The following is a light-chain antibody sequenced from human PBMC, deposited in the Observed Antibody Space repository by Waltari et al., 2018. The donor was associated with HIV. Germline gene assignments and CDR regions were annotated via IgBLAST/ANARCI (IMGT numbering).Light chain of an antibody. J-gene: IGLJ3*02. CDR2: LNSDGSH. Sequence: QLALTQSPSASASLGASVRLTCTLSSGPSSYSIAWHQQQPEKGPRFLMRLNSDGSHTRGDGIHDRFSGSASGAERYLTIASLQSEDEADYYCQSWDNGVRVFGGGTKLTVL. CDR3: QSWDNGVRV. V-gene: IGLV4-69*01. CDR1: SGPSSYS.